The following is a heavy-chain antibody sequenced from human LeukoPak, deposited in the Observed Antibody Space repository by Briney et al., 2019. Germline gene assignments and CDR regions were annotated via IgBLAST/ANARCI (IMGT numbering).Heavy chain of an antibody. D-gene: IGHD2-2*01. J-gene: IGHJ6*02. Sequence: ASVKVSCKASGYTFTGYYMHWARQAPGQGLEWMGWVNPNSGGTNYAQKFQGRVTMTRDTSISTAYMELSRLRSDDTAVYYCARDEPAAIHDYYYGMDVWGQGTTVTVSS. CDR1: GYTFTGYY. V-gene: IGHV1-2*02. CDR3: ARDEPAAIHDYYYGMDV. CDR2: VNPNSGGT.